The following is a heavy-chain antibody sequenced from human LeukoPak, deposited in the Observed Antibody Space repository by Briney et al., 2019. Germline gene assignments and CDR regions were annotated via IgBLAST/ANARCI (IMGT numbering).Heavy chain of an antibody. J-gene: IGHJ4*02. CDR3: ARDSHGRRVAVAGPLSY. Sequence: GGSLRLSCAASGFTFSSYAMHWVRQAPGKGLEWVAVISYDGSNKYYADSVKGRFTISRDNSKNTLYLQMNSMRAEDTAVYYCARDSHGRRVAVAGPLSYWGQGTLVTVSS. D-gene: IGHD6-19*01. CDR2: ISYDGSNK. V-gene: IGHV3-30*04. CDR1: GFTFSSYA.